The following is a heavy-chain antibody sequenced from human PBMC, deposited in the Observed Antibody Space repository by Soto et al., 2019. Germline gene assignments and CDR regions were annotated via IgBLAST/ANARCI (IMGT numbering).Heavy chain of an antibody. D-gene: IGHD3-3*01. V-gene: IGHV3-23*01. Sequence: GGSLRLSCAASGFTFSSYAMSWVRQAPGKGLEWVSAISGSGGSTYYADSVKGRFTISRDNSKNTLYLQMNSLRAEDTAVYYCAKQQQRITIFGVVIHFDYWGQGTLVTVSS. CDR2: ISGSGGST. J-gene: IGHJ4*02. CDR1: GFTFSSYA. CDR3: AKQQQRITIFGVVIHFDY.